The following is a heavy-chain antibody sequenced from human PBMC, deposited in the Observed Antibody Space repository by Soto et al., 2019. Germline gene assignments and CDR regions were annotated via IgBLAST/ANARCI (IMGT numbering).Heavy chain of an antibody. CDR3: AKDRLRVDV. CDR2: VSGSGETT. V-gene: IGHV3-23*01. CDR1: GFTFSNYV. J-gene: IGHJ6*02. Sequence: SLRLSCAASGFTFSNYVMSWVRQPPGKGLEWLSAVSGSGETTYYADSVKGRFTISRDNSKNTLFLQMNSLRGEDTAVYYCAKDRLRVDVWGLGTTVTVSS. D-gene: IGHD2-15*01.